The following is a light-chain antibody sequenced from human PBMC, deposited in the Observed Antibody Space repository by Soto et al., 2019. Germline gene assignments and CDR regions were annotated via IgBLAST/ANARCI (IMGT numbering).Light chain of an antibody. CDR2: DVS. V-gene: IGLV2-14*01. CDR3: SSYASSSTYV. CDR1: SSDVGGNNY. J-gene: IGLJ1*01. Sequence: QSALTQPASVSGSPGQSITISRTGTSSDVGGNNYVSWYQQHPGKAPKLMIYDVSNRPSGVSNRFSGSKSGNTASLTISGLQAEDEADYYCSSYASSSTYVFGTGTKLTVL.